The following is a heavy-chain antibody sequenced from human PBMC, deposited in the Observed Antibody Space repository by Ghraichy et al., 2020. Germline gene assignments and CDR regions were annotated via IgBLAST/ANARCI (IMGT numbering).Heavy chain of an antibody. J-gene: IGHJ1*01. Sequence: GESLNISCAASGFTFSSYGMHWVRQAPGKGLEWVAVISYDGSNEYYADSVKGRFTISRDNSKNTLYLQMNSLRPEDTAVYYCAKEGGGSSNWYVGEYFRHWGQGTLVTVSS. CDR1: GFTFSSYG. CDR2: ISYDGSNE. D-gene: IGHD6-13*01. V-gene: IGHV3-30*18. CDR3: AKEGGGSSNWYVGEYFRH.